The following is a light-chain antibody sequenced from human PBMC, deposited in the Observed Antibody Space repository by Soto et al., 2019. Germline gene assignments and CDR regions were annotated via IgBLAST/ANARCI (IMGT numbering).Light chain of an antibody. Sequence: EVVLTQSPGTLSLSPGERATLSCRASQSVSSSYLGWYQQIPGQAPRLLIYGASSRATGIPDRFSGSGSGTDFTLTISSLQPEDSATYYCQQSYSALVAFGQGTKVDI. J-gene: IGKJ1*01. CDR3: QQSYSALVA. CDR1: QSVSSSY. CDR2: GAS. V-gene: IGKV3-20*01.